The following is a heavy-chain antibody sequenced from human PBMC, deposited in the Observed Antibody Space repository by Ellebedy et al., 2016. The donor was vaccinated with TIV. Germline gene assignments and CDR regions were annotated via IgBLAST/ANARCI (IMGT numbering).Heavy chain of an antibody. J-gene: IGHJ4*02. CDR2: IYYGGHT. Sequence: MPSETLSLTCTVSGGSISSGDHYWSWIRQPPGKGLEWIGHIYYGGHTYYNPSLESRVIMSVDTSENQFSLRLSSVTAADTAVYYCARVDTRMVGSFDFWGQGVLVTVSS. CDR1: GGSISSGDHY. V-gene: IGHV4-30-4*01. CDR3: ARVDTRMVGSFDF. D-gene: IGHD5-18*01.